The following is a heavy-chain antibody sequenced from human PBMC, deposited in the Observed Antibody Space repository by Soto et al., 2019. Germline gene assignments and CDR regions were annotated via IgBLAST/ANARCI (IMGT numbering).Heavy chain of an antibody. V-gene: IGHV4-39*01. J-gene: IGHJ5*02. D-gene: IGHD6-19*01. Sequence: PSETLSLTCTVSDGSISSSSYYWGWIRQPPGKGLEWIGSIYYSGSTYYNPSLKSRVTISVDTSKNQFSLKLSSVTAADTAVYYFARLDPSSGWPPEFTPGGQGTLVTAPQ. CDR1: DGSISSSSYY. CDR3: ARLDPSSGWPPEFTP. CDR2: IYYSGST.